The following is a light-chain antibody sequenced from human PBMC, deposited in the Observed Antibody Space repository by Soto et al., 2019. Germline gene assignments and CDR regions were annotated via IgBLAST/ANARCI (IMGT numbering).Light chain of an antibody. V-gene: IGKV3-20*01. J-gene: IGKJ1*01. CDR2: GAS. CDR1: QTVSSSS. CDR3: QQYGSSPRT. Sequence: EIVLTQSPGALSFSPVEGSTLSFSASQTVSSSSLAWYQQKPGQAPRLLIFGASTRAAGFPDRFSGSGSGTDFTLTISRLEPEDFAVYYCQQYGSSPRTFGQGTKVDNK.